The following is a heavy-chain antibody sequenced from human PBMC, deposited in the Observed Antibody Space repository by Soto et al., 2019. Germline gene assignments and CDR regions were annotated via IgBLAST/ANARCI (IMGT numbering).Heavy chain of an antibody. V-gene: IGHV3-23*01. CDR2: ISGSGATT. CDR3: TKGGIPRRYNIPKVDFDY. J-gene: IGHJ4*02. D-gene: IGHD1-1*01. Sequence: ETLSLTCTVSGGSISSGGYYWSWVRQAPGRGLEWVSAISGSGATTYYPDSVKGRFTISRDNSKNTLYLQMNNPRADDTAVYYCTKGGIPRRYNIPKVDFDYWGQGSLVTVSS. CDR1: GGSISSGGYY.